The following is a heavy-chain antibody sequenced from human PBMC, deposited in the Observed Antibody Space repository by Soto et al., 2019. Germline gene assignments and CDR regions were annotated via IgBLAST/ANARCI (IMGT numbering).Heavy chain of an antibody. Sequence: PSETLSLTCTVSGGSLSSYYWSWIRKPPGKGLEWIGYIYYSGSTNYNPSLKSRVTISVDTSKNQFSLKLSSVTAADTAVYYCARDNPLAMVRGYNWFDPWGQGTLVTVSS. CDR1: GGSLSSYY. V-gene: IGHV4-59*01. CDR2: IYYSGST. J-gene: IGHJ5*02. D-gene: IGHD3-10*01. CDR3: ARDNPLAMVRGYNWFDP.